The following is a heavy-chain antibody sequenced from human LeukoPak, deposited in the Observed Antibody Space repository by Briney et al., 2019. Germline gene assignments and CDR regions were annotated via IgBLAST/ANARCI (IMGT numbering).Heavy chain of an antibody. CDR2: IYYSGST. J-gene: IGHJ4*02. Sequence: PSETLSLTCTVSGGSISSYYWSWIRQPPGKGLEWIGYIYYSGSTNYNPSLKSRVTISVDTSKNQFSLKLSSVTAADTAVYYCASLYGDLPYWGRGTLVTVSS. V-gene: IGHV4-59*01. D-gene: IGHD4-17*01. CDR1: GGSISSYY. CDR3: ASLYGDLPY.